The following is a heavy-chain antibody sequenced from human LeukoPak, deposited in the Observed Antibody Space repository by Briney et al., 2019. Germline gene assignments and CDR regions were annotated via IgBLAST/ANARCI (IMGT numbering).Heavy chain of an antibody. Sequence: GGSLRLSCAASGFTFSSYGMNWVRQAPGKGLEWVSSISSSSSYIYYADSVKGRFTISRDNAKSSLYLQMNSLRAEDTAVYYCARDQQWLYYFDYWGQGTLVTVSS. CDR2: ISSSSSYI. CDR3: ARDQQWLYYFDY. V-gene: IGHV3-21*01. J-gene: IGHJ4*02. D-gene: IGHD6-19*01. CDR1: GFTFSSYG.